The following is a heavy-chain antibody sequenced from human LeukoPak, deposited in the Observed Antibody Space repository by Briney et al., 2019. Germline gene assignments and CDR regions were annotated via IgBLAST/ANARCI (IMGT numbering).Heavy chain of an antibody. CDR1: GFTFSSSS. Sequence: GVSLRLSCAASGFTFSSSSMNWVRQAPGKGLDWVSYFSSSRSTLYHADSVKGRFTISRDNAKNSLYLKMNSLRDEDTAVYYCARYFDSWGQGTLVTVSS. CDR3: ARYFDS. J-gene: IGHJ4*02. CDR2: FSSSRSTL. V-gene: IGHV3-48*02.